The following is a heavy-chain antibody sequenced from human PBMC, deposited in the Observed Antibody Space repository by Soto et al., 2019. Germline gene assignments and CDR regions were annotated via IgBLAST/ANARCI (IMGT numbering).Heavy chain of an antibody. J-gene: IGHJ3*02. CDR2: IKQDGSEK. Sequence: GGSLRLSCAASGFTFSSYWMSWVRQAPGKGLEWVANIKQDGSEKYYVDSVKGRFTISRDNAKNSLYLQMNSLRAEDTAVYYCARDLPQMIGGDDAFDIWGQGTMVTVSS. D-gene: IGHD3-22*01. V-gene: IGHV3-7*01. CDR3: ARDLPQMIGGDDAFDI. CDR1: GFTFSSYW.